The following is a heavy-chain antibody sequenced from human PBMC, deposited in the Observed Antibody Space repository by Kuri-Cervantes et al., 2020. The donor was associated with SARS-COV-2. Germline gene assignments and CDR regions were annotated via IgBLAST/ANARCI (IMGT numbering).Heavy chain of an antibody. D-gene: IGHD1-1*01. Sequence: KVSCKASGYSFTNFWIGWVRQMPGKGLEWMGIIFPRDSDTRYSPSFQGQVTISVDKSITTAYLQWSSLEASDTAIYYCARRGGPNTWNPFVIWGQGTMVTVSS. CDR2: IFPRDSDT. CDR3: ARRGGPNTWNPFVI. V-gene: IGHV5-51*01. CDR1: GYSFTNFW. J-gene: IGHJ3*02.